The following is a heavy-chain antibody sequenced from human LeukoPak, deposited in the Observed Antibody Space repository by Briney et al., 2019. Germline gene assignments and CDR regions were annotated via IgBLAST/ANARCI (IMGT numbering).Heavy chain of an antibody. CDR1: GFTFSSYG. CDR3: AKDTRSGYSDY. J-gene: IGHJ4*02. Sequence: PGGSLRLSCAASGFTFSSYGMHWVRQAPGKGLEWVAVISYDGSNKYYADSVKGRFTISRDNSKNTLYLQMNSLRAEDTAVYYCAKDTRSGYSDYWGQGTLVTVSS. D-gene: IGHD3-3*01. CDR2: ISYDGSNK. V-gene: IGHV3-30*18.